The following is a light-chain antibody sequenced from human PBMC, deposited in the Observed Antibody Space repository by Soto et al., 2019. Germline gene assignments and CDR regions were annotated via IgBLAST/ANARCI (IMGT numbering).Light chain of an antibody. CDR1: QSVNSRY. V-gene: IGKV3-20*01. CDR3: XXXGRPPRAT. Sequence: DTVLTQSPGTLSLSPGERATLSCRASQSVNSRYIAWYQVKPGQAPRLLIYEASSRATGIPDRFSGGGSGTDFTLSXXXVEPXXFXXXXXXXXGRPPRATFGQGTRLEIK. CDR2: EAS. J-gene: IGKJ5*01.